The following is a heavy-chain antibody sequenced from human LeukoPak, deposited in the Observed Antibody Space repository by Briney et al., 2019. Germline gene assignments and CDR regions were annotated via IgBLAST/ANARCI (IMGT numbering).Heavy chain of an antibody. CDR2: ISGSGGTT. CDR1: GFTFSNYG. V-gene: IGHV3-23*01. Sequence: GGSLRLSCAASGFTFSNYGMTWVRQAPGKGLEWVSGISGSGGTTYDADSVKGRFTVSRDNSKNILYLQMNSLRADDTAVYFCAKTQGYFDYWGQGTLVTVSS. J-gene: IGHJ4*02. CDR3: AKTQGYFDY.